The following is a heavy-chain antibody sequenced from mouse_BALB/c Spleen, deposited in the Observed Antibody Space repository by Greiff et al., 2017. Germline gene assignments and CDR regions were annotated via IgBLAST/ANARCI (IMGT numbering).Heavy chain of an antibody. CDR3: ASGEKLGKGFLDY. J-gene: IGHJ2*01. V-gene: IGHV2-2*02. Sequence: QVQLKESGPGLVQPSQSLSITCTVSGFSLTSYGVHWVRQSPGKGLEWLGVIWSGGSTDYNAAFISRLSISKDNSKSQVFFKMNSLQANDTAIYYCASGEKLGKGFLDYWGQGTTLTVSS. D-gene: IGHD4-1*01. CDR2: IWSGGST. CDR1: GFSLTSYG.